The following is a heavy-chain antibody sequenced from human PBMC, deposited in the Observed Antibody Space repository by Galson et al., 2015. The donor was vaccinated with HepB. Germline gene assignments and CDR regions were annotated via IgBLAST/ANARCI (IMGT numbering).Heavy chain of an antibody. D-gene: IGHD2-15*01. CDR2: ISYDGSNK. Sequence: SLRLSCAASGFTFSSYGMHWVRQAPGKGLEWVAVISYDGSNKYYADSVKGRFTISRDNSKDTLYLQMNSLRAEDTAVYYCAKDLSGYCSGGSCYAIDYWGQGTLVTVSS. CDR1: GFTFSSYG. J-gene: IGHJ4*02. V-gene: IGHV3-30*18. CDR3: AKDLSGYCSGGSCYAIDY.